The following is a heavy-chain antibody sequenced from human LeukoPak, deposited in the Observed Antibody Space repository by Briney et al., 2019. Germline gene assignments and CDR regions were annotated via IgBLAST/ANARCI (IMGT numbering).Heavy chain of an antibody. CDR2: INHSGST. CDR3: ARGGEAVAGTGAFDI. CDR1: GGSFSGYY. V-gene: IGHV4-34*01. Sequence: PSETLSLTCAVYGGSFSGYYWSWIRQPPGKGLEWIGEINHSGSTNYNPSLKSRVTISVDTSKNQFSLKLSSVTAADTALYYCARGGEAVAGTGAFDIWGQGTMVTVSS. J-gene: IGHJ3*02. D-gene: IGHD6-19*01.